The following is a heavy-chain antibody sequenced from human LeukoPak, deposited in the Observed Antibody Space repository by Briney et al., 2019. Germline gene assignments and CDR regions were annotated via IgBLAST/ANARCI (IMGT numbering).Heavy chain of an antibody. D-gene: IGHD2-2*01. V-gene: IGHV3-7*01. CDR1: GFTFSSYW. CDR2: IKQDGSEK. CDR3: AGDRLYCSSTSCGGTHDY. J-gene: IGHJ4*02. Sequence: PGGSLRLSCAASGFTFSSYWMSWVRQAPGKGLEWVANIKQDGSEKYYVDSVKGRFTISRDNAKNSLYLQMNSLRAEDTAVYYCAGDRLYCSSTSCGGTHDYWGQGTLVTVSS.